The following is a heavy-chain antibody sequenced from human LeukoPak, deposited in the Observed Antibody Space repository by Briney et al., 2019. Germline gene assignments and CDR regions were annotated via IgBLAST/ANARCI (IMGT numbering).Heavy chain of an antibody. CDR1: GGSICSYY. CDR3: ATEGNGSRGGHCYSGGCGVDC. CDR2: IYYSGST. V-gene: IGHV4-59*01. Sequence: PSETLSLTCTLPGGSICSYYWSWIRQPPGKGLEGSGNIYYSGSTKYNPSLKSPPTPSVDTSKNQFSLNLSAVTAAQTPLYFCATEGNGSRGGHCYSGGCGVDCWGQGTLVTVSS. D-gene: IGHD2-21*02. J-gene: IGHJ4*02.